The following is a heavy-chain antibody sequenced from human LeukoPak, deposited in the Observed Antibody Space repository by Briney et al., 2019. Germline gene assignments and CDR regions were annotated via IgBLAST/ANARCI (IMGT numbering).Heavy chain of an antibody. CDR3: ATTTIRLGY. V-gene: IGHV4-38-2*02. CDR1: GHSISIGDY. CDR2: IYHSGRT. D-gene: IGHD1-26*01. J-gene: IGHJ4*02. Sequence: PSETLSLTCTVSGHSISIGDYWGWIRQPPGKGLEWIGSIYHSGRTYYNPSLKSRVTISVDTSKNQFSLKLSSVTAADTAVYYCATTTIRLGYWGQGTLVTVSS.